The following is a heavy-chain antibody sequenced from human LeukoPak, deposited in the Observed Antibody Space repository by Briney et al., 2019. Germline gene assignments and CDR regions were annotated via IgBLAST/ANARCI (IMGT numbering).Heavy chain of an antibody. J-gene: IGHJ4*02. CDR2: ISYYGSNK. V-gene: IGHV3-30*04. Sequence: PGGSLRLSCAASGFTFSSYAMHWVRQAPGKGLEWVAVISYYGSNKYYADSVKGRFTISRDNSKNTLYLQMNSLRAEDTAVYYCARVVGTILAGYFDYWGQGTLVTVSS. CDR3: ARVVGTILAGYFDY. CDR1: GFTFSSYA. D-gene: IGHD3-3*01.